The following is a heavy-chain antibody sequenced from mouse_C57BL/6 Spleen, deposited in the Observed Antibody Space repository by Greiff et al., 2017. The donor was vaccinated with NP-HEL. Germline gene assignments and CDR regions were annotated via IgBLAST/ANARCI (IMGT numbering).Heavy chain of an antibody. CDR2: INPSNGGT. D-gene: IGHD1-1*01. CDR3: ARESYYGSRTYYAMDY. Sequence: QVQLQQPGTELVKPGASVKLSCKASGYTFTSYWMHWVKPRPGQGLEWIGNINPSNGGTNYNEKFKSKATLTVDKSSSTAYMQLSSLTSEDSAVYYCARESYYGSRTYYAMDYWGQGTSVTVSS. J-gene: IGHJ4*01. CDR1: GYTFTSYW. V-gene: IGHV1-53*01.